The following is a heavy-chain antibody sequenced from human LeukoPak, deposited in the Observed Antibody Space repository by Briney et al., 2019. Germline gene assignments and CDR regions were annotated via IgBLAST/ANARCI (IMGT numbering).Heavy chain of an antibody. CDR3: ARGGSRYQLLNWFDP. CDR1: GYSISSGYY. J-gene: IGHJ5*02. Sequence: SETLSLTCTVSGYSISSGYYWAWIRQTPGKGLEWIGSIYHTSSTYCNPSLRSRVTISADTSKNQFSLKLSSLTAADTAVYYCARGGSRYQLLNWFDPWGQGTLVTVSS. CDR2: IYHTSST. V-gene: IGHV4-38-2*02. D-gene: IGHD2-2*01.